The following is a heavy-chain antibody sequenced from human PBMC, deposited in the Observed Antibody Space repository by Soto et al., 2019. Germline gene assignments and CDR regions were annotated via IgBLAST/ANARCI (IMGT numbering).Heavy chain of an antibody. J-gene: IGHJ4*02. CDR3: ARITGRHLDY. V-gene: IGHV4-39*01. CDR1: SGSISVTDVF. CDR2: VDYSGTA. D-gene: IGHD1-20*01. Sequence: SETLSLTCTVSSGSISVTDVFWGWVRQPPGKGLEWIGNVDYSGTAYFSPSLATRVAFHVDTSKNQFSLTLYSVTAADTAVYYCARITGRHLDYWGQGILVTVSS.